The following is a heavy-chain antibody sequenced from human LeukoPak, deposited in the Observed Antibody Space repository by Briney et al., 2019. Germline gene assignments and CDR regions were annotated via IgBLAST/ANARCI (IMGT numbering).Heavy chain of an antibody. CDR2: ISNDGDKK. J-gene: IGHJ6*02. V-gene: IGHV3-30-3*01. Sequence: GGSLRLSCAASGFAFTTYSMHWVRQAPGKGLEWVAAISNDGDKKYYADSVKGQFTISRDNSKNTLYLQMNDLRAEDTAVYYCIRELYNYGMDVWGQGTTVTVSS. CDR3: IRELYNYGMDV. CDR1: GFAFTTYS.